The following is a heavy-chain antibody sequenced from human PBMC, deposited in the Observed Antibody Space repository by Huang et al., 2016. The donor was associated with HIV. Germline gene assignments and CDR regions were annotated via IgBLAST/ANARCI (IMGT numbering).Heavy chain of an antibody. D-gene: IGHD2-21*02. J-gene: IGHJ3*01. CDR1: GYSFTRQW. Sequence: EVQLVQSGAEMKRPGESLKISCTVSGYSFTRQWIGWVRQMPGKGPEWKGSIYPGDSDVKYSPTFQGQVTISADNSISTAYLQWKSLKVSDTAMYFCARPPTYADDGGYYIDAFGVWGRGTMVTVS. CDR2: IYPGDSDV. CDR3: ARPPTYADDGGYYIDAFGV. V-gene: IGHV5-51*03.